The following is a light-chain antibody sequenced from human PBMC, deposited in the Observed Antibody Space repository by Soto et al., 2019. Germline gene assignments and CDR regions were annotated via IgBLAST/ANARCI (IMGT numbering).Light chain of an antibody. J-gene: IGLJ1*01. V-gene: IGLV2-14*01. Sequence: QSALTQPASVSGSLGQSITISCTGTSIDVGAYNFVSWYQQHPGKAPKLMIDDVSNRPSGVSNRFSGSKSGNTASLTISGLQAEDEADYFCSSYTNSRTYVFGTGTKLTVL. CDR1: SIDVGAYNF. CDR2: DVS. CDR3: SSYTNSRTYV.